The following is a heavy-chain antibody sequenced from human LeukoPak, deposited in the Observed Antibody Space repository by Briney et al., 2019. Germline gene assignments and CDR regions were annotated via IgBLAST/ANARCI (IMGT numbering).Heavy chain of an antibody. J-gene: IGHJ4*02. Sequence: GASVKVSCKASGYTFIGYHMHWVRQAPGQGLEWMGWMNPNSGNTGYAQKFQGRVTMTRNTSISTAYMELSSLRSEDTAVYYCAREDGGGSYGIDYWGQGTLVTVSS. V-gene: IGHV1-8*02. D-gene: IGHD1-26*01. CDR3: AREDGGGSYGIDY. CDR2: MNPNSGNT. CDR1: GYTFIGYH.